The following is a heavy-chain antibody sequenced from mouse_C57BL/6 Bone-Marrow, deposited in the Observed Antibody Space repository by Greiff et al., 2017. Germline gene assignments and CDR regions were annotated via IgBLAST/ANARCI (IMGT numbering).Heavy chain of an antibody. D-gene: IGHD3-2*02. CDR1: GYTFTSYW. CDR3: ARPAQATFYAMDY. J-gene: IGHJ4*01. V-gene: IGHV1-55*01. Sequence: QVQLQQPGAELVKPGASVKMSCKASGYTFTSYWITWVKQRPGQGLEWIGDIYTGSGSTTYNEKFKSKATLTVDKSSSTAYMQLSSLTSEDSAVYDGARPAQATFYAMDYWGQGTSVTVSS. CDR2: IYTGSGST.